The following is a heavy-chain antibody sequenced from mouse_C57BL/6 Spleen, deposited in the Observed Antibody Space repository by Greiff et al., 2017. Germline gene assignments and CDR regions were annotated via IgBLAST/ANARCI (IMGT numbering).Heavy chain of an antibody. D-gene: IGHD2-4*01. CDR3: AIYYDYDGFAY. Sequence: EVHLVESGPGLVKPSQSLSLTCSVTGYSITSGYYWNWIRQFPGNKLEWMGYISYDGSNNYNPSLKNRISITRDTSKNQFFLKLNSVTTEDTATYYCAIYYDYDGFAYWGQGTLVTVSA. CDR1: GYSITSGYY. V-gene: IGHV3-6*01. CDR2: ISYDGSN. J-gene: IGHJ3*01.